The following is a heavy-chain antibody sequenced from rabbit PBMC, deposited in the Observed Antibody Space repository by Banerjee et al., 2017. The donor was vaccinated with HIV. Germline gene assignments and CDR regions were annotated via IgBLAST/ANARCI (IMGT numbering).Heavy chain of an antibody. CDR2: IYGGSSGST. CDR3: ARRDYGSSTYYDL. D-gene: IGHD8-1*01. CDR1: GFSFSSSYY. V-gene: IGHV1S45*01. Sequence: QEQLEESGGDLVKPEGSLTLTCTASGFSFSSSYYMCWVRQAPGKGLEWIACIYGGSSGSTYYASWAKGRFTISSDNAQNTVTLQMTSLTAADTATYFCARRDYGSSTYYDLWGPGTLVTVS. J-gene: IGHJ6*01.